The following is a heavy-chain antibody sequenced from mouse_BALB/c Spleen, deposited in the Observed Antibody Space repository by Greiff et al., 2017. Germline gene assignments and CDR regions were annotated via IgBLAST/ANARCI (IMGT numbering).Heavy chain of an antibody. D-gene: IGHD2-1*01. J-gene: IGHJ1*01. Sequence: EVQLVESGGGLVKPGGSLKLSCAASGFTFSSYAMSWVRQTPEKRLEWVASISSGGSTYYPDSVKGRFTISRDNARNILYLQMSSLRSEDTAMYYCARGIYYGNYWYFDVWGAGTTVTVSS. CDR2: ISSGGST. CDR1: GFTFSSYA. CDR3: ARGIYYGNYWYFDV. V-gene: IGHV5-6-5*01.